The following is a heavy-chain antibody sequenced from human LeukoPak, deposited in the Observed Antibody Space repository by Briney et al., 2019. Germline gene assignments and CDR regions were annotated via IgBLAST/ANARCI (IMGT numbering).Heavy chain of an antibody. V-gene: IGHV7-4-1*02. Sequence: ASVKVSCKASGYTFTSYAMNWVRQAPGQGLEWMGWINTNTGNPTYAQGFTGRFVFSLDTSVSTAYLQISSLKAEDTAVYYCARVGVVVPAALPPDYYGMDVWGQGTTVTVSS. CDR1: GYTFTSYA. CDR3: ARVGVVVPAALPPDYYGMDV. D-gene: IGHD2-2*01. J-gene: IGHJ6*02. CDR2: INTNTGNP.